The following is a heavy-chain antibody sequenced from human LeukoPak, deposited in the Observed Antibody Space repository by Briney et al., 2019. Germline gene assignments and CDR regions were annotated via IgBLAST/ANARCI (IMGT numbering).Heavy chain of an antibody. CDR3: AKLISPYDY. Sequence: GGSLRLSCAASGFTFSSYGMHWVRQAPGKGLEWVAFIRYDGNNKYYADSVKGRFTISRDNSKNTLYLQMNSLRADDTAVYYCAKLISPYDYWGQGTLVLVSS. CDR1: GFTFSSYG. J-gene: IGHJ4*02. CDR2: IRYDGNNK. V-gene: IGHV3-30*02.